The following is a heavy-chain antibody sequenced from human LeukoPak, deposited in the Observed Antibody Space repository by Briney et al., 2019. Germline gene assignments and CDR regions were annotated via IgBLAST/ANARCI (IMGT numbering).Heavy chain of an antibody. V-gene: IGHV3-23*01. CDR2: ISGSAHKI. Sequence: GGSLRLSCVASGITFSNYAVSWVRQAPEKGLDWVSVISGSAHKIRYADSVKGRFTISRDNSENIVYLQMNNLRVEDTAVYYYAGRPTGYSSGYIHWGQGTLVTVSS. J-gene: IGHJ4*02. CDR1: GITFSNYA. D-gene: IGHD5-18*01. CDR3: AGRPTGYSSGYIH.